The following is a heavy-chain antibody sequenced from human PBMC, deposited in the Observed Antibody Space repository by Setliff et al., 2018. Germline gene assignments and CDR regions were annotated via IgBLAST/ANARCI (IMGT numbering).Heavy chain of an antibody. CDR3: ARDTRDKFDTSGYYLSFDS. Sequence: VKVSCKASGGTFRSDGFNWVRQAPGQGLEWMGRVIPVFRTANYAQKFQGRVTISADESTRTAYMELSSLRFEDTALYYCARDTRDKFDTSGYYLSFDSWGQGTLVTVSS. CDR1: GGTFRSDG. J-gene: IGHJ4*02. CDR2: VIPVFRTA. D-gene: IGHD3-22*01. V-gene: IGHV1-69*15.